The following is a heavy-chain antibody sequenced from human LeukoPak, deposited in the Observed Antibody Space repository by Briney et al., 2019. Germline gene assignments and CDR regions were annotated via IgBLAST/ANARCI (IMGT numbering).Heavy chain of an antibody. CDR1: GFTFSSYW. CDR3: ARDPGTTQTLHDAFDI. V-gene: IGHV3-7*01. D-gene: IGHD1-7*01. J-gene: IGHJ3*02. CDR2: IKQDGGEK. Sequence: GGSLRLSCAASGFTFSSYWMSWVRQAPGKGLEWVANIKQDGGEKYYVDSVKGRFIISRDNGKNSLYLQMNSLRAEDTAVYYCARDPGTTQTLHDAFDIWGQGTMVTVSS.